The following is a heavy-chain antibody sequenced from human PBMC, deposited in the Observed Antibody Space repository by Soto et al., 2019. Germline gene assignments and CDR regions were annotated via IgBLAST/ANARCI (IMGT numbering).Heavy chain of an antibody. D-gene: IGHD4-17*01. CDR2: IYYSGST. J-gene: IGHJ4*02. CDR1: GGSISSGGYY. Sequence: SETLSLTCTVSGGSISSGGYYWSWIRQHPGKGLEWIGYIYYSGSTNHNPSLKSRVTISVDTSKNQFSLKLSSVTAADTAVYYCARDGYDYGDYDWGQGTLVTVSS. V-gene: IGHV4-61*08. CDR3: ARDGYDYGDYD.